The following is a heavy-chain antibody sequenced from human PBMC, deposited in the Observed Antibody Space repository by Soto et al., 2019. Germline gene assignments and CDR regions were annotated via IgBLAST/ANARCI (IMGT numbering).Heavy chain of an antibody. D-gene: IGHD6-6*01. CDR1: GYCLMSCG. CDR3: ERVGLKYLRWFDP. J-gene: IGHJ5*02. V-gene: IGHV1-3*01. CDR2: INVDNGDT. Sequence: XSVKVSCKASGYCLMSCGIQWVRQAPGQSLEWMGWINVDNGDTKYSQNFQDRVTIIRDTSASTVYMELSSLRTEDTAVYYCERVGLKYLRWFDPWGQGSLVTVSS.